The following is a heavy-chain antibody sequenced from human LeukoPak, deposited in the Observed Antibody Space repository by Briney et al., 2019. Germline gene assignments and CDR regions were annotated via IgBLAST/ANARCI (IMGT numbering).Heavy chain of an antibody. D-gene: IGHD3-16*02. CDR3: ASGPDGITFGGVIAIFDY. CDR2: IYYSGST. J-gene: IGHJ4*02. V-gene: IGHV4-59*08. Sequence: SETLSLTCTVSGGSISSYYWSWIRQPPGKGLEWIGYIYYSGSTNYNPSLKSRVTISVDTSKNQFSLKLSSVTAADTAVYYCASGPDGITFGGVIAIFDYWGQGTLVTVSS. CDR1: GGSISSYY.